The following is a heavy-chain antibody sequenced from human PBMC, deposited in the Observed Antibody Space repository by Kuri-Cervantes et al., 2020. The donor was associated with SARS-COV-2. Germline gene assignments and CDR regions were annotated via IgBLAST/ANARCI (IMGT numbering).Heavy chain of an antibody. CDR3: ASFGGGGSDGGFDP. Sequence: ESLKISCTVSGGSISSYYWSWIRQPAGKGLEWIGRIYTSGSTNYNPSLKSRVTMSVDTSKNQFSLKLSSVTAADTAVYYCASFGGGGSDGGFDPWGQGTRVTGSS. V-gene: IGHV4-4*07. CDR1: GGSISSYY. D-gene: IGHD3-16*01. J-gene: IGHJ5*02. CDR2: IYTSGST.